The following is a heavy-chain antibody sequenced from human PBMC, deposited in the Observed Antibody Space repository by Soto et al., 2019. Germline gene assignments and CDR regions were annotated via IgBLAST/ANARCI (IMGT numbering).Heavy chain of an antibody. CDR3: ASSAGLDHLLNYYGLNV. D-gene: IGHD6-13*01. V-gene: IGHV1-69*01. CDR2: IIPVLGTP. Sequence: QVLLVQSSAEVKKPGSSVKVSCKAYGGTFTRTAFSWVRQAPGQGLEWMGGIIPVLGTPNYAQKFQARLTVTADASTTTVHMELSSLRSDDTAVYYCASSAGLDHLLNYYGLNVWGQGTTVTVSS. CDR1: GGTFTRTA. J-gene: IGHJ6*02.